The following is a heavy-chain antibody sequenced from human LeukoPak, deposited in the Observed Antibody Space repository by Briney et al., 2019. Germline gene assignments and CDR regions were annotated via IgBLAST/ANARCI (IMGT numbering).Heavy chain of an antibody. D-gene: IGHD1-26*01. V-gene: IGHV1-18*01. CDR1: GYTFTSYG. J-gene: IGHJ4*02. CDR2: ITTYNGNT. Sequence: ASVKVSCKASGYTFTSYGISWVRQAPGQGLEWMGWITTYNGNTNYAQNLQGRVTMTEDTSTDTAYMELSNLRSEDTAVYYCATSHGSGSPVDYWGQGTLVTVSS. CDR3: ATSHGSGSPVDY.